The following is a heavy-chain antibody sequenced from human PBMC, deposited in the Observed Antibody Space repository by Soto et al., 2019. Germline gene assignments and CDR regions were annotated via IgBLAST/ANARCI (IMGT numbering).Heavy chain of an antibody. CDR1: GASMSGNY. J-gene: IGHJ6*02. CDR3: GRASITTIAMDV. D-gene: IGHD4-4*01. Sequence: QVQLQESGPGLVKPSETLSLTCTVSGASMSGNYWTWIRKAPGKGLEWIGYVYYSGTTNYNPSLKSRLTISVDTFKRQFSLKLSSMSAEDTALYYGGRASITTIAMDVWGRGTKVNVSS. V-gene: IGHV4-59*01. CDR2: VYYSGTT.